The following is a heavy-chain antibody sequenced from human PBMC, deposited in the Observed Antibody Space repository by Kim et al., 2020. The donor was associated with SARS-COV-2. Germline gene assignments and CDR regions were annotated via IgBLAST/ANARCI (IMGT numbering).Heavy chain of an antibody. CDR1: GFTFSSHS. J-gene: IGHJ4*02. Sequence: GGSLRLSCAVSGFTFSSHSMNWVRQAPGKGLEWVSYISSRSLTIYYADSVKGRFSISRDNAKNSLYLQMNSLRDEDTAVYYCARDQYYYYSSGPTGDYWGQGTLVTVSS. V-gene: IGHV3-48*02. D-gene: IGHD3-22*01. CDR2: ISSRSLTI. CDR3: ARDQYYYYSSGPTGDY.